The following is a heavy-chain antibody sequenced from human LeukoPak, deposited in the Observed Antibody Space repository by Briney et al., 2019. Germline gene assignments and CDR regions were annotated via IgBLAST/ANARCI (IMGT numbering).Heavy chain of an antibody. D-gene: IGHD6-19*01. Sequence: GGSLTLSCTASGFTFSTYWMSWARQAQGKGLERVAKMNQDGSAISYVDSVKGRFTISRDNAKNSLYLQMNSLRAEDTAVYYCASADSGRNSFAPWGQGTLVIVSS. J-gene: IGHJ5*02. V-gene: IGHV3-7*01. CDR1: GFTFSTYW. CDR2: MNQDGSAI. CDR3: ASADSGRNSFAP.